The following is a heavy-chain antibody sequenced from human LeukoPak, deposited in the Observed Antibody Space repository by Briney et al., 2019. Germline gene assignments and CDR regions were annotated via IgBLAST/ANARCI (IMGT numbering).Heavy chain of an antibody. CDR3: ARETYDSSGYDNWFDP. D-gene: IGHD3-22*01. CDR2: IYSGGST. V-gene: IGHV3-66*01. Sequence: GGSLRLSCAASGFTVSSNYMSWVRQAPGKGLEWVSVIYSGGSTYYADSVKGRFTISRDNSKNTQYLQMNSLRAEDTAVYYCARETYDSSGYDNWFDPWGQGTLVTVSS. CDR1: GFTVSSNY. J-gene: IGHJ5*02.